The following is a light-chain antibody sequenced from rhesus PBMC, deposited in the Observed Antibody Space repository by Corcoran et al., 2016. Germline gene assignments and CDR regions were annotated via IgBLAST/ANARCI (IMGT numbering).Light chain of an antibody. V-gene: IGKV3-24*03. J-gene: IGKJ4*01. CDR1: QSVSSS. Sequence: EIVMTQSPATLSLSPGERATLSCRASQSVSSSLAWYQQKPGQAPKLLIYGASSRAPGIPDRFSGNGSGTEFTLTISSLEPEDVGVYYCLQSSNWPLTFGGGTKVEIK. CDR2: GAS. CDR3: LQSSNWPLT.